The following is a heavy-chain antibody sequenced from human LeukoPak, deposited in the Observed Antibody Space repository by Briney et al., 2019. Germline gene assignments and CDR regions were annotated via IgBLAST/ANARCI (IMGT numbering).Heavy chain of an antibody. D-gene: IGHD1-26*01. Sequence: GGSLRLSCAASGFIFSSYSMNWVRQAPGKGLEWVSYISSSSSTIYYADSVKGRFTISRDNAKNSLYLQMNSLRAEDTAVYYCARLGSLELGYWGQGTLVTVSS. CDR2: ISSSSSTI. CDR3: ARLGSLELGY. J-gene: IGHJ4*02. V-gene: IGHV3-48*01. CDR1: GFIFSSYS.